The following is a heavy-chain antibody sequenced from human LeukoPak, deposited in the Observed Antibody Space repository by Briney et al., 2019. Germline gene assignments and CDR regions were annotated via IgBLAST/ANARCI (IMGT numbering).Heavy chain of an antibody. CDR3: ARVAGSGARNWFDP. CDR1: GGSISSTNW. J-gene: IGHJ5*02. V-gene: IGHV4-4*02. D-gene: IGHD3-10*01. CDR2: SYHSGTT. Sequence: PSETLSLTCAVSGGSISSTNWWSWVRQPPGKGLKGIGESYHSGTTNYNPSLKSRATISVDKSKNQFSLKLSSVTAADTAMYYCARVAGSGARNWFDPWGQGTLVTVSS.